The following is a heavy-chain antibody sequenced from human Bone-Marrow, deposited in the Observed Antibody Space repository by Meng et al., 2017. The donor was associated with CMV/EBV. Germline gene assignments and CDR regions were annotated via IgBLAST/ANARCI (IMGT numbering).Heavy chain of an antibody. V-gene: IGHV3-11*01. CDR1: GFTFSNAW. CDR2: ISSSGSTI. J-gene: IGHJ4*02. CDR3: ARGAIHYYGSGSPQDY. Sequence: GESLKISCAASGFTFSNAWMSWVRQAPGKGLEWVSYISSSGSTIYYADSVKGRFTISRDNAKNSLYLQMNSLRAEDTAVYYCARGAIHYYGSGSPQDYWGQGTLVTVSS. D-gene: IGHD3-10*01.